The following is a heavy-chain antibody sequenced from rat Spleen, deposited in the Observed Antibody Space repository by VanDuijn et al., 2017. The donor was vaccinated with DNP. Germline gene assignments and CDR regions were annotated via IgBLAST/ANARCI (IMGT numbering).Heavy chain of an antibody. J-gene: IGHJ1*01. D-gene: IGHD1-10*01. CDR3: ARGENNYIYWYFDF. Sequence: EVQLVESGGGLVQPGRSLKLSCAASGFTFSNYYMAWVRQAPGKGLEWVASITNTGGSTYYPASVKGRFTISRDKAKSTLYLQMNSLRSEDTATYYCARGENNYIYWYFDFWGPGTMVTVSS. CDR2: ITNTGGST. CDR1: GFTFSNYY. V-gene: IGHV5-31*01.